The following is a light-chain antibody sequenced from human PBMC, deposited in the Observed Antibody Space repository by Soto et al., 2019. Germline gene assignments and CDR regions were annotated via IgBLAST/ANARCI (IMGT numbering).Light chain of an antibody. CDR3: NSYTGTSSRYV. Sequence: VLTPPASVTGYIAQSVAISCTDTSSDIGTYNYVSWYQQHTGKAPKLMIFDVSYRPSGVSNRFSVSKSDNTASLTISGLQAEDEADYYCNSYTGTSSRYVFGTGTKVTVL. CDR2: DVS. J-gene: IGLJ1*01. CDR1: SSDIGTYNY. V-gene: IGLV2-14*03.